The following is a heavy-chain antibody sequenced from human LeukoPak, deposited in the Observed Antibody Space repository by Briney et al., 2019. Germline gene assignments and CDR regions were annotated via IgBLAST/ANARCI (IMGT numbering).Heavy chain of an antibody. CDR3: ARVIIPYSSSEDGMVV. Sequence: ASVKVSCKASGYAFTSYDINWVRQATGQGLEWMGWMNPNSGNTGYAQKFQGRVTMTRNTSISTAYMELSSLRSEDTAVYYCARVIIPYSSSEDGMVVWGQGTTVTVSS. CDR2: MNPNSGNT. J-gene: IGHJ6*02. V-gene: IGHV1-8*01. D-gene: IGHD6-6*01. CDR1: GYAFTSYD.